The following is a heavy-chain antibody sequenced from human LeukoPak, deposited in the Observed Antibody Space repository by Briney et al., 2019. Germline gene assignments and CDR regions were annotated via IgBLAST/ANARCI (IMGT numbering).Heavy chain of an antibody. J-gene: IGHJ4*02. CDR1: GGSISSYY. CDR2: IYYSGNT. D-gene: IGHD3-3*01. Sequence: PSETLSLTCTVSGGSISSYYWSWIRQPPGKGLEWIGYIYYSGNTNYNPSLKSRVTISVDTSKNQFSLKLSSVTAADTAVYYCARSEPGGDFWSGYSYYFDYWGQGTLGTVSS. V-gene: IGHV4-59*01. CDR3: ARSEPGGDFWSGYSYYFDY.